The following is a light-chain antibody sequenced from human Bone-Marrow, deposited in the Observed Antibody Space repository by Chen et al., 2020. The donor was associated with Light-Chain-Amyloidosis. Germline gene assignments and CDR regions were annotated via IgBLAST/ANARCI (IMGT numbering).Light chain of an antibody. V-gene: IGLV2-14*01. Sequence: QSALTQPASVSGSPGQSITISCTGTSSYVGGDNHVSWYQQHPDNAPKRRIYEVTNRPSWVPDRFSGSESDNTASLTISGLETEDEAEYFCSSYSSTNTLVFGSGTRVTVL. CDR3: SSYSSTNTLV. CDR1: SSYVGGDNH. CDR2: EVT. J-gene: IGLJ1*01.